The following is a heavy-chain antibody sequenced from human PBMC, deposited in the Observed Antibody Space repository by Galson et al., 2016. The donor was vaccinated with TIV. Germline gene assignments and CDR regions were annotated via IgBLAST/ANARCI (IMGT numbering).Heavy chain of an antibody. V-gene: IGHV1-3*01. CDR1: GYTFRIYA. CDR3: ARPPYCGGDCFKYDS. Sequence: SVKVSCKASGYTFRIYAMHWVRQAPGQRLVWMGCINAGNDNTKYSQKFQGRVTITRDTPANTAYMELGSLRSEDTAVYYCARPPYCGGDCFKYDSWGQGTLVTVSS. D-gene: IGHD2-21*01. J-gene: IGHJ4*02. CDR2: INAGNDNT.